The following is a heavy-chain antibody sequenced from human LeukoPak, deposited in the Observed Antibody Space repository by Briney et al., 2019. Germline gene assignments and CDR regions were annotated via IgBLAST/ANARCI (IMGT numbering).Heavy chain of an antibody. D-gene: IGHD2-15*01. J-gene: IGHJ6*02. CDR1: GGSISGTDLC. CDR2: IHSSGNS. V-gene: IGHV4-39*01. CDR3: EKDSHLDV. Sequence: PSETLSLTCTVSGGSISGTDLCWGWIRQLPGKGLEWIGNIHSSGNSFCNPSLKSRVTISVDTSKNQFSLKLSSVTAADTAVYYCEKDSHLDVWGQGTTVTVPS.